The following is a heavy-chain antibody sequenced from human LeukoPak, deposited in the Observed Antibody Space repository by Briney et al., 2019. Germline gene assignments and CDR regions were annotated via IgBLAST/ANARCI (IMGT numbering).Heavy chain of an antibody. CDR1: GGSISSSSYY. J-gene: IGHJ4*02. D-gene: IGHD3-22*01. Sequence: PSETLSLTCTVSGGSISSSSYYWGWIRQPPGKGLEWIGSIYYSGSTYYNPSLKSRVTISVDTSKNQFSLKLSSVTAADTAVYYCARDDSSGYTPTRGVDYWRQGTLVTVSS. V-gene: IGHV4-39*07. CDR2: IYYSGST. CDR3: ARDDSSGYTPTRGVDY.